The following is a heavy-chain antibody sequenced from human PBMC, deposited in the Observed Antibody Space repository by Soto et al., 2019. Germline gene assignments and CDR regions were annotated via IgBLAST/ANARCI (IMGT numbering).Heavy chain of an antibody. D-gene: IGHD2-2*01. J-gene: IGHJ6*02. CDR1: GFTFSSYA. V-gene: IGHV3-23*01. CDR2: LSDNGGHT. Sequence: EVQLLESGGGLVQPVGSLRLSCAGSGFTFSSYAMTCVRQSPGKGLEWVSTLSDNGGHTYYADSVKGRFTISRDNSKNTRYLQMNSLRAEDTAVYYCAQDSKSVLVSAARVYGMDVWGQGNTVTVSS. CDR3: AQDSKSVLVSAARVYGMDV.